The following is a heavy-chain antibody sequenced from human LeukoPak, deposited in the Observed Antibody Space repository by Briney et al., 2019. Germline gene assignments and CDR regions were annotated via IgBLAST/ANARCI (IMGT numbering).Heavy chain of an antibody. V-gene: IGHV3-7*05. D-gene: IGHD6-6*01. CDR1: GFTFSSYW. J-gene: IGHJ4*02. Sequence: PGGSLRLSCAASGFTFSSYWMSWVRQAPGKGLEWVANIQQGGSEKYYVDSVKGRFTISRDNAKNSLFLQMSSLRAEDTAVYYCARCHSSSSGDYWGQGTLVTVSS. CDR2: IQQGGSEK. CDR3: ARCHSSSSGDY.